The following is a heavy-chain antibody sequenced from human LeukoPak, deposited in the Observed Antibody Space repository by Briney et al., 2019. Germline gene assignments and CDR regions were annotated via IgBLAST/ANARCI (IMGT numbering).Heavy chain of an antibody. CDR3: ASRYCSGGSCYSVGAGDFDY. D-gene: IGHD2-15*01. CDR1: GGSISSSNW. CDR2: IYHSGST. Sequence: SETLSLTCAVSGGSISSSNWWSWVRQPPGKGPEWIGEIYHSGSTNYNPSLKSRVTISVDKSKNQFSLKLSSVTAADTAVYYCASRYCSGGSCYSVGAGDFDYWGQGTLVTVSS. J-gene: IGHJ4*02. V-gene: IGHV4-4*02.